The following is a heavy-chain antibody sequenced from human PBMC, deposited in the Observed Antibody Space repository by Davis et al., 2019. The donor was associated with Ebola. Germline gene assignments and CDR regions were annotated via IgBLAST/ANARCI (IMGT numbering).Heavy chain of an antibody. CDR2: SSTYNGNT. D-gene: IGHD3-10*01. V-gene: IGHV1-18*01. J-gene: IGHJ4*02. CDR1: GYTFTSYD. CDR3: ARAASSLLNDY. Sequence: AASVKVSCKASGYTFTSYDINWLRQAPGQGLEWMGWSSTYNGNTNYAQKLQGRVTMTTDTSTNTAHMELRSLTTDDTAVYYCARAASSLLNDYWGQGTLVTVSS.